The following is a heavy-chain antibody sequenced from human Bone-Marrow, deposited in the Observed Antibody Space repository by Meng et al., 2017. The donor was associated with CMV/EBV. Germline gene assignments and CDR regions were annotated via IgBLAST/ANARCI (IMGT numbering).Heavy chain of an antibody. Sequence: GESLKISFAASGFTYSSYSMNWVRQAPGKGLEWVSYISSSSSTIYYAASVKGRFTISRDNAKNSLYLQMNSLRAEDTAVYYCARDGLGDCEDYWGQGTLVTVSS. D-gene: IGHD3-16*01. CDR3: ARDGLGDCEDY. CDR2: ISSSSSTI. CDR1: GFTYSSYS. V-gene: IGHV3-48*04. J-gene: IGHJ4*02.